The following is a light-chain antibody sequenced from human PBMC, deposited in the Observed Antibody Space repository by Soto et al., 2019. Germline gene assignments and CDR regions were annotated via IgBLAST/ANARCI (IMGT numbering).Light chain of an antibody. CDR1: QSVSSN. J-gene: IGKJ3*01. Sequence: EIVMTQSPATLSVSPGERATFSCRASQSVSSNLAWYQQKPGQAPRLLIYGASIRATGIPARFSGSGSGTEFTLTISSLEPEDFAVYYCQQRSNWPLLTFGPGTKVDIK. CDR2: GAS. V-gene: IGKV3-15*01. CDR3: QQRSNWPLLT.